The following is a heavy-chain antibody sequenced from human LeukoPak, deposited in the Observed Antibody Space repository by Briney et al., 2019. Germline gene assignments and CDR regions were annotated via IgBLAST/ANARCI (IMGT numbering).Heavy chain of an antibody. D-gene: IGHD6-13*01. CDR3: ARDLWGAAAAG. CDR1: GFTFSSYS. CDR2: ISSSSSYI. V-gene: IGHV3-21*01. Sequence: GGSLRLSCAASGFTFSSYSMNWVRQAPGKGLEWVSSISSSSSYIYYADSVKGRFTISRDNAKNSLYLQMNSLRAEDTAVYYCARDLWGAAAAGWGQGTLVTVSS. J-gene: IGHJ4*02.